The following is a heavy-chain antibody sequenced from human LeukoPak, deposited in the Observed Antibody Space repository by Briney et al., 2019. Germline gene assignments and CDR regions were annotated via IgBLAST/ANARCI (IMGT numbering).Heavy chain of an antibody. Sequence: GGSLRLSCAASGFTFSSDEMSWVRQARGRGLEWVSYISPGGSTPYSADSVKGRFTISRDNAKKSLYLQMDSLRAGDTAVYYCTRGYRVSDYWGQGTLVLVSS. J-gene: IGHJ4*02. CDR3: TRGYRVSDY. D-gene: IGHD1-1*01. CDR1: GFTFSSDE. CDR2: ISPGGSTP. V-gene: IGHV3-48*03.